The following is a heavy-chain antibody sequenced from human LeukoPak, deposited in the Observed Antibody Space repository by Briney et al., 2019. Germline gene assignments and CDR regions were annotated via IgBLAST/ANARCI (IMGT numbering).Heavy chain of an antibody. CDR1: GFTFSSYS. CDR2: ISSSSSTI. Sequence: GGSLRLSCAASGFTFSSYSMNWVRQAPGKGLEWVSYISSSSSTIYYADSVKGRFTISRDNAKNSLYLQMNSLRAEDTAVYYCAGDPRYCSSTSCYSYFDYWGQGTLVTVSS. D-gene: IGHD2-2*01. V-gene: IGHV3-48*01. CDR3: AGDPRYCSSTSCYSYFDY. J-gene: IGHJ4*02.